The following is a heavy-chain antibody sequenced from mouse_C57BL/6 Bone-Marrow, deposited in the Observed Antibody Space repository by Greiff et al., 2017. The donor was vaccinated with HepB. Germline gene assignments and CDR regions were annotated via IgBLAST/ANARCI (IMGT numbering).Heavy chain of an antibody. CDR2: ISYDGSN. CDR1: SYSITSGYY. V-gene: IGHV3-6*01. J-gene: IGHJ3*01. CDR3: AGFYYYGPWFAY. Sequence: VQLKESGPGLVKPSQSLSLTCSVTSYSITSGYYWNWIRQFPGNKLEWMGYISYDGSNNYNPSLKNRISITRDTSKNQFFLKLNSVTTEDTATYYCAGFYYYGPWFAYWGQGTLVTVSA. D-gene: IGHD1-1*01.